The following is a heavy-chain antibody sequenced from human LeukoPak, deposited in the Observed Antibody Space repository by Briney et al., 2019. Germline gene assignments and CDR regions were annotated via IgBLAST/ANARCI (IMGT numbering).Heavy chain of an antibody. CDR3: ARARADLIAARLGGWLGDWFDP. D-gene: IGHD6-6*01. Sequence: SQTLSLTCTVSGGSISSGGYYWSWIRQPPGKGLEWIGYIYHSGSTYYNPSLKSRVTISVDTSKNQFSLKLSSVTAADTAVYYCARARADLIAARLGGWLGDWFDPWGQGTLVTVSS. V-gene: IGHV4-30-2*01. CDR1: GGSISSGGYY. CDR2: IYHSGST. J-gene: IGHJ5*02.